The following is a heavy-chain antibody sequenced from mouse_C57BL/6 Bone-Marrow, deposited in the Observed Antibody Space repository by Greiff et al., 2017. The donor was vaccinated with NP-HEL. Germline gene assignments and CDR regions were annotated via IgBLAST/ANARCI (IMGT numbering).Heavy chain of an antibody. Sequence: EVQLQQSGAELVRPGASVKLSCTASGFNFTDYYMHWVKQRPEQGLEWIGRIDPEDGDTEYAPKFQGKATMTADTSSNTAYLQLSSLTSEDTAVYYCATNGYYGSSLWFADWGQGTLVTVSA. CDR3: ATNGYYGSSLWFAD. CDR2: IDPEDGDT. CDR1: GFNFTDYY. J-gene: IGHJ3*01. D-gene: IGHD1-1*01. V-gene: IGHV14-1*01.